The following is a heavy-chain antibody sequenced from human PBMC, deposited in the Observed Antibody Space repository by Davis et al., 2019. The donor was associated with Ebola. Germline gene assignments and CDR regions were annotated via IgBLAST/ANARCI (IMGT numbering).Heavy chain of an antibody. CDR1: GGSISSYY. CDR2: IYYSGST. CDR3: ARRGVVNSSGYYYYYYYGMDV. J-gene: IGHJ6*02. Sequence: PGGSLRLSCTVSGGSISSYYWSWIRQPPGKGLEWIGYIYYSGSTNYNPSLKSRVTISVDTSKNQFSLKLSSVTAADTAVYYCARRGVVNSSGYYYYYYYGMDVWGQGTTVTVSS. D-gene: IGHD3-22*01. V-gene: IGHV4-59*01.